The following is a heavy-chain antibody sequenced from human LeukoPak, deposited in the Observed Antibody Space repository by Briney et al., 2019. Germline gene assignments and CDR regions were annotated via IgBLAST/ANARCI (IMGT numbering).Heavy chain of an antibody. V-gene: IGHV4-59*01. J-gene: IGHJ5*02. CDR1: GGSMKNYY. CDR3: AGGIGYATSPADH. CDR2: IHDTRGT. Sequence: PSETLSLTCTVFGGSMKNYYWSWIRQPPGKGLEWIGYIHDTRGTNYNPYLKSRVTMSLDTSKNHFSLSLNSVTAADTAVYFCAGGIGYATSPADHLGQGTLVIVSS. D-gene: IGHD6-13*01.